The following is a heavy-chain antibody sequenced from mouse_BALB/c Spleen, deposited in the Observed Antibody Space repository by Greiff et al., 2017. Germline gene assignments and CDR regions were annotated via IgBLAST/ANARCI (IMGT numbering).Heavy chain of an antibody. D-gene: IGHD2-1*01. CDR1: GFNIKDTY. J-gene: IGHJ3*01. V-gene: IGHV14-3*02. Sequence: VQLKQSGAELVKPGASVKLSCTASGFNIKDTYMHWVKQRPEQGLEWIGRIDPANGNTKYDPKFQGKATITADTSSNTAYLQLSSLTSEDTAVYYCARDGNYPMFAYWGQGTLVTVSA. CDR2: IDPANGNT. CDR3: ARDGNYPMFAY.